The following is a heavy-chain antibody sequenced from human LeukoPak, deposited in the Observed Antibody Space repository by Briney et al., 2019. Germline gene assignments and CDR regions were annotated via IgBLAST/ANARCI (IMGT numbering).Heavy chain of an antibody. D-gene: IGHD2-15*01. V-gene: IGHV3-21*01. CDR1: GFTFSSYN. J-gene: IGHJ3*02. CDR3: ARGVGYCSGGSCYRADAFDI. Sequence: PGGSLRLSCAASGFTFSSYNINWVRQAPGKGLEWVSSITSSGRDMYYADSVKGRFTISRDDAKNSLYLQMNSLRAEDTAVYYCARGVGYCSGGSCYRADAFDIWGQGTMVTVSS. CDR2: ITSSGRDM.